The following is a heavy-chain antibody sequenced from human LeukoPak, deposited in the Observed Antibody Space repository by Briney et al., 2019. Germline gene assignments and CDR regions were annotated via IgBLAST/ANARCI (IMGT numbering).Heavy chain of an antibody. CDR2: ISDSGGKT. D-gene: IGHD3-10*01. V-gene: IGHV3-23*01. CDR1: GFTFSTFS. J-gene: IGHJ4*02. CDR3: ATDYYGSGTPGGYFDY. Sequence: PGGSLRLSCAASGFTFSTFSMSWVRQAPGMGLHWVSGISDSGGKTHYADSVKGRFTISRDNSKNTLYLQMNSLRAEDTAVYYCATDYYGSGTPGGYFDYWGQGTLVTVSS.